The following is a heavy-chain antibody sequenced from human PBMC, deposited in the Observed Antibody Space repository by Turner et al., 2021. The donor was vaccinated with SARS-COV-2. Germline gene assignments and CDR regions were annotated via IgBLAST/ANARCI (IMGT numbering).Heavy chain of an antibody. CDR3: ARLYHHDTSGVDF. J-gene: IGHJ4*02. CDR1: GVSTTSTNFF. V-gene: IGHV4-39*01. CDR2: FSYSGST. Sequence: QVLLQESGPGLVKPSETLSLSRTVSGVSTTSTNFFWGWIRQSPGKGLEWMGTFSYSGSTFYNPSFKGRVTMSADPSKRQFVLRLTSVTAADTAVYYCARLYHHDTSGVDFWGQGTQVTVSS. D-gene: IGHD3-22*01.